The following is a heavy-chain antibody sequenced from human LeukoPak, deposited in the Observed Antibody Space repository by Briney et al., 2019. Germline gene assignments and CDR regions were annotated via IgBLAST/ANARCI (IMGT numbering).Heavy chain of an antibody. CDR3: ARADLSDRCYFDY. CDR1: GFTFSSYG. J-gene: IGHJ4*02. D-gene: IGHD2/OR15-2a*01. Sequence: GGSLRLSCAASGFTFSSYGMHWVRQAPGKGLEWVAVIWYDGSNKYYADSVRGRFTISRDNSKNTLYLQMNSLRAEDTAVYYCARADLSDRCYFDYWGQGTLVTVSS. CDR2: IWYDGSNK. V-gene: IGHV3-33*01.